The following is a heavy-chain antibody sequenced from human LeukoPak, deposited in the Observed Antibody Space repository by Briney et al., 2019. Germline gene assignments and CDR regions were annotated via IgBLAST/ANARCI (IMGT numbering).Heavy chain of an antibody. V-gene: IGHV3-53*01. D-gene: IGHD3-16*01. CDR3: ARDDYVRSLDY. Sequence: GGSLRLSCAASGFTVSSNYMSWVRQAPGKGLEWVLVIYSGGSTYYADSVKGRFTIPRDNSKNTLYLQMNSLRAEDTAVYYCARDDYVRSLDYWGQGTLVTVSS. CDR1: GFTVSSNY. J-gene: IGHJ4*02. CDR2: IYSGGST.